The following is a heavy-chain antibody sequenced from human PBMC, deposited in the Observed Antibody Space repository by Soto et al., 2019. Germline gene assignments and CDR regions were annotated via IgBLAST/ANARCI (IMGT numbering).Heavy chain of an antibody. V-gene: IGHV3-23*01. Sequence: EVQLLESGGGLVQPGGSLVLSCAASRFTFSSYAMSWVRQAPGKGLEWVSSISGGGNDAYYADSVKGRFTISRGNSKNTPYQQMSSLRADDTAVYYCARSLFLASTDTEPFDYWGQGALVTVSS. CDR1: RFTFSSYA. CDR2: ISGGGNDA. J-gene: IGHJ4*02. CDR3: ARSLFLASTDTEPFDY. D-gene: IGHD3-3*02.